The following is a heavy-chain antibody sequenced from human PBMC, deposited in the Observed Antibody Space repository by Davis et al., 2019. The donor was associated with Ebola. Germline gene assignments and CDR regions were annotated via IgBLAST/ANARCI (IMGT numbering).Heavy chain of an antibody. D-gene: IGHD7-27*01. Sequence: GESLKISCAASGFTFSSYAMRWVRQAPGKGLEWVSAISGSGGSNYYADSVKGRFTISRDNSKNTRYLQMNSLRAEDTAVYYCARDLTGLELGIGLDWYFDLWGRGTLVTVSS. CDR2: ISGSGGSN. V-gene: IGHV3-23*01. CDR1: GFTFSSYA. CDR3: ARDLTGLELGIGLDWYFDL. J-gene: IGHJ2*01.